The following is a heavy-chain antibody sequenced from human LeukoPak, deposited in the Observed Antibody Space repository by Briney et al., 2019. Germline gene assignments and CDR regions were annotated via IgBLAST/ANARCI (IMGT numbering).Heavy chain of an antibody. V-gene: IGHV4-34*01. J-gene: IGHJ4*02. CDR1: GGSFSGYY. CDR3: ARARVVRGVIITN. D-gene: IGHD3-10*01. Sequence: PSETLSLTCAVYGGSFSGYYWSWIRQPPGKGLEWIGEINHSGSTNYNPSLKSRVTISVDTSKNQFSLKLSSVTAADTAVYYCARARVVRGVIITNWGQGTLVTVSS. CDR2: INHSGST.